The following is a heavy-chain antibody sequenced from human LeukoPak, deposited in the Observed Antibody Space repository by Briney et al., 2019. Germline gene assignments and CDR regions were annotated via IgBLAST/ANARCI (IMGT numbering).Heavy chain of an antibody. CDR2: ISAYNGNT. D-gene: IGHD6-19*01. J-gene: IGHJ4*02. V-gene: IGHV1-18*01. Sequence: ASVKVSCKASGYTFTCYGISWVRQAPGQGLEWMGWISAYNGNTNYAQKLQGRVTMTTDTSTSTAYMELRSLRSDDTAVYYCARDLPPPYSSGWFLPFDYWGQGTLVTVSS. CDR3: ARDLPPPYSSGWFLPFDY. CDR1: GYTFTCYG.